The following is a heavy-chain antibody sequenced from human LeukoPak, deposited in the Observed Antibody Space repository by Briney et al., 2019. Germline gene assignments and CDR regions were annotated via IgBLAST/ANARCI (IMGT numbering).Heavy chain of an antibody. J-gene: IGHJ6*02. V-gene: IGHV1-8*01. CDR2: MNPNSGNT. CDR1: GYTFTSYD. Sequence: ASVKVSCKDSGYTFTSYDINWVRQATGQGPEWVEWMNPNSGNTGYGQKFQGRVTMTRDTSISTAYMELRSLRSEDTAVYYCARGRLTTVTTWYYHGMDVWGQGTTVTVSS. D-gene: IGHD4-17*01. CDR3: ARGRLTTVTTWYYHGMDV.